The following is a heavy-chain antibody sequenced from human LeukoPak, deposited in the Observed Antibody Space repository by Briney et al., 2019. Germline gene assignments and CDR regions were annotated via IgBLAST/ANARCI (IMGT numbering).Heavy chain of an antibody. CDR3: VRHGGRGGSTMGALDS. V-gene: IGHV4-34*01. CDR1: GVSFSGYY. Sequence: SETLSLTCAVYGVSFSGYYWSWIRQPPGKGLEWIGEINHSGSTNYNPSLKSRVTISVDTSKNQFSLKLSSVTAADTAVYYCVRHGGRGGSTMGALDSWGQGSLVTVSS. J-gene: IGHJ4*02. CDR2: INHSGST. D-gene: IGHD5/OR15-5a*01.